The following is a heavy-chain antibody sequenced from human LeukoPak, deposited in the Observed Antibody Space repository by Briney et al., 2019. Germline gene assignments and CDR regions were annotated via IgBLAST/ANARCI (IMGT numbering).Heavy chain of an antibody. V-gene: IGHV3-11*01. J-gene: IGHJ4*02. CDR2: ISSSGSTT. D-gene: IGHD5-12*01. Sequence: PGGSLRLSCAASGFTFSDYYMSWIRQAPGKGLEWVSYISSSGSTTYYADSVKGRFTISRDNAKNSLYLQMNSLSAEDTAVYYCARDRRADSGYDLIRLDYWGQGTLVTVSS. CDR1: GFTFSDYY. CDR3: ARDRRADSGYDLIRLDY.